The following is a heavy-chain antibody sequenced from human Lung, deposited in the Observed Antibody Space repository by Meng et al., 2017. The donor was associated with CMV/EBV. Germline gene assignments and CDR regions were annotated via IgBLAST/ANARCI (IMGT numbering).Heavy chain of an antibody. Sequence: GGPXRLXCAASGFTFSNYAMHWVRQAPGKGLEGVAAVSYDGRNEYYAGSVQGRFTISRDNSKNTLYLQMSSLRAEDTAVHYCAREDYDFWSGFLHWGQGTXVTVSS. J-gene: IGHJ4*02. D-gene: IGHD3-3*01. CDR1: GFTFSNYA. CDR3: AREDYDFWSGFLH. CDR2: VSYDGRNE. V-gene: IGHV3-30*04.